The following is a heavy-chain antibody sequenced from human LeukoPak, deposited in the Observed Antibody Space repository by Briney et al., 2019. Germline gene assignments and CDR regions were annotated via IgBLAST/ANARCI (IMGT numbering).Heavy chain of an antibody. V-gene: IGHV3-20*04. D-gene: IGHD3-3*01. CDR1: GFTFDDYG. Sequence: GGSLRLSCAASGFTFDDYGMSWVRQAPGKGLEWVSGINWNGGSTGYADSVKGRFTISRDNAKNSLYLQMNSLRAEDTAVYYCARDVGVVINYYFDYWGQGTLVTVSS. CDR2: INWNGGST. CDR3: ARDVGVVINYYFDY. J-gene: IGHJ4*02.